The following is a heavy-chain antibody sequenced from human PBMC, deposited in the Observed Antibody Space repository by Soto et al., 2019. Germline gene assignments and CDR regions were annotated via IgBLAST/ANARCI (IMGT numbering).Heavy chain of an antibody. CDR1: GGSISSYY. D-gene: IGHD3-10*01. J-gene: IGHJ4*02. CDR3: ARHNYGSGSTYFDY. Sequence: QVQLQESGPGLVKPSETLSLTCTVSGGSISSYYWRWIRQPPGKGLELIGYIYYSGSTNYNPSLKSRVTISVDTSKNQFSLKLNSMTAADTAVYYCARHNYGSGSTYFDYWGQGTLVTVSS. V-gene: IGHV4-59*08. CDR2: IYYSGST.